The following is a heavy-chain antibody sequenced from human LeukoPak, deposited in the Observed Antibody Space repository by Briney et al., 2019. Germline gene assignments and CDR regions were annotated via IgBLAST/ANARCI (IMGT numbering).Heavy chain of an antibody. CDR2: IYTSGST. J-gene: IGHJ5*02. CDR3: ARVGRYCSSRNCYNEVDWFDP. Sequence: SETLSLTCTVSGGSISSYYWSWIRQPAGEGLEWIGRIYTSGSTDYNPSLKSRVTMSVDTSKNQFSLKLSSVTAADTAVYYCARVGRYCSSRNCYNEVDWFDPWGQGTLVTVSS. CDR1: GGSISSYY. V-gene: IGHV4-4*07. D-gene: IGHD2-2*02.